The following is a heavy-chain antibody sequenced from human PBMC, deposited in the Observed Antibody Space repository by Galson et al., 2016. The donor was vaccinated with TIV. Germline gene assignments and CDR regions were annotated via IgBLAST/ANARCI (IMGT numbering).Heavy chain of an antibody. CDR3: ARDGEVGSSDYDH. V-gene: IGHV1-69*05. CDR1: GGPFSSYA. D-gene: IGHD3-22*01. J-gene: IGHJ4*02. Sequence: SCKASGGPFSSYAVTWVRQAPGQGLEWMGRIIGMFGTTNYAQKFQGRVTMTRVTSTSTVYMGLSSLRSEDTAVYYCARDGEVGSSDYDHWGQGTLVSVSS. CDR2: IIGMFGTT.